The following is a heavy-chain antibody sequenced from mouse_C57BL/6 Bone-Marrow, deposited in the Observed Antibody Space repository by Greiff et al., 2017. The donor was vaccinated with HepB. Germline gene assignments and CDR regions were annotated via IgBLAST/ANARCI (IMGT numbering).Heavy chain of an antibody. CDR2: IRSKSNNYAT. V-gene: IGHV10-1*01. J-gene: IGHJ3*01. Sequence: EVQVVESGGGLVQPKGSLKLSCAASGFSFNTYAMNWVRQAPGKGLEWVARIRSKSNNYATYYADSVKDRFTISRDDSESMLYLQMNNLKTEDTAMYYCVRRKSSWFAYWGQGTLVTVSA. CDR3: VRRKSSWFAY. CDR1: GFSFNTYA.